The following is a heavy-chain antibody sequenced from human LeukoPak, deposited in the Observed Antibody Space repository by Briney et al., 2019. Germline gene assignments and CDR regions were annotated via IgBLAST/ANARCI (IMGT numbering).Heavy chain of an antibody. CDR1: GYTFTSYH. CDR3: AREGLHQLYFFDY. D-gene: IGHD2-2*01. Sequence: ASVKVSCKASGYTFTSYHIHWVRQAPGQRRQWMGIINPSGGSTSYAQKFQGRVTMTRDTSTNTVYLDLSSLRSEDTAVYYCAREGLHQLYFFDYWGQGTLVTVSS. CDR2: INPSGGST. J-gene: IGHJ4*02. V-gene: IGHV1-46*01.